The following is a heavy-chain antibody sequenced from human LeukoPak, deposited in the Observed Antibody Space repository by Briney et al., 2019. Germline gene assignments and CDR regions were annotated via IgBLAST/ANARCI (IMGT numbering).Heavy chain of an antibody. J-gene: IGHJ3*02. CDR1: GFTFSSYW. CDR3: ARTLRLHTPRAFDI. V-gene: IGHV3-7*05. Sequence: PGGSLRLSCVVSGFTFSSYWMSWVRQAPGRGLEWVANIHEDGSDKYYVDSVKGRFTISRDNAKNSLYLQMNSLGAEDTAVYYCARTLRLHTPRAFDIWGQGTMVTVSS. D-gene: IGHD5-24*01. CDR2: IHEDGSDK.